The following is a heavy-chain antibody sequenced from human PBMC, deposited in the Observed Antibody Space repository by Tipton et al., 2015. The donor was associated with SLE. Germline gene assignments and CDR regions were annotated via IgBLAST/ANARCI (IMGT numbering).Heavy chain of an antibody. CDR1: GGSISSTSFY. J-gene: IGHJ6*02. CDR2: IYYSGST. V-gene: IGHV4-39*01. CDR3: ATHILTGYGMDV. Sequence: TLSLTCTVSGGSISSTSFYWGWIRQPPGKGLEWIGSIYYSGSTYYNPSLKSRVTISVDTSKNQVSLMLSSVTAADTAVYYCATHILTGYGMDVWGQGTTVTVSS. D-gene: IGHD3-9*01.